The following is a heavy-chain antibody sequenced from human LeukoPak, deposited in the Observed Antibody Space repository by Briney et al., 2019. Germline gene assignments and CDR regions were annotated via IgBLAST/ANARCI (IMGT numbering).Heavy chain of an antibody. D-gene: IGHD5-18*01. CDR3: ARGPYSYGSAYTNLDY. Sequence: GGSLRLSCAASGFTFSSYSMNWVRQAPGKGLEWVSSISSSSSYIYYADSVKGRFTISRDNAKNSLYLQMNSLRAEDTAVYYCARGPYSYGSAYTNLDYWGQGTLVTVSS. CDR1: GFTFSSYS. V-gene: IGHV3-21*01. CDR2: ISSSSSYI. J-gene: IGHJ4*02.